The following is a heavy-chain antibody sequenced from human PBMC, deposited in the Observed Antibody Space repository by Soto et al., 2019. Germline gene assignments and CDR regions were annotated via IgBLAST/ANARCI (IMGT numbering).Heavy chain of an antibody. D-gene: IGHD3-10*01. CDR3: ARGRTGSGSYSGIRFDP. CDR1: GFTFSSYS. Sequence: PGGSLRLSCAASGFTFSSYSMNWVRQAPGKGLEWVSSISSSSSYIYYADSVKGRFTISRDNAKNSLHLQMNSLRAEDTAVYYWARGRTGSGSYSGIRFDPWGQGTLVTVSS. V-gene: IGHV3-21*01. J-gene: IGHJ5*02. CDR2: ISSSSSYI.